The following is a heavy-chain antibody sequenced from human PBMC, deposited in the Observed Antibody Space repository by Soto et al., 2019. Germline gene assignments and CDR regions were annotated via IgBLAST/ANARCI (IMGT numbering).Heavy chain of an antibody. CDR3: ARESLRSSGWYYFDY. J-gene: IGHJ4*02. CDR1: GFTFSSHW. CDR2: INSDGSST. V-gene: IGHV3-74*01. Sequence: EVQLVESGGGLVQPGGSLRLSCAASGFTFSSHWMHWVRQAPGKGLVWVSRINSDGSSTSYADSVKGRFTISRDNAKNTLYLQMNSLRAEDKAVYYWARESLRSSGWYYFDYWGQGTLVTVSS. D-gene: IGHD6-19*01.